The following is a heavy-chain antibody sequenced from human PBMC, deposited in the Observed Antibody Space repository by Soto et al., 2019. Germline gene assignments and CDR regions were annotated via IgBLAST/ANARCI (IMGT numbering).Heavy chain of an antibody. D-gene: IGHD3-3*01. Sequence: QVQLVESGGGVVQPGRSLRLSCAASGFTFSSYGMHWVRQAPGKGLEWVAVIWYDGSNKYYADSVKGRFTISRDNSKNRLYLQMNSLRAEDTAVYYCARDSVYYDFWSGFEVGSAFDIWGQGTMVTVSS. CDR2: IWYDGSNK. J-gene: IGHJ3*02. V-gene: IGHV3-33*01. CDR3: ARDSVYYDFWSGFEVGSAFDI. CDR1: GFTFSSYG.